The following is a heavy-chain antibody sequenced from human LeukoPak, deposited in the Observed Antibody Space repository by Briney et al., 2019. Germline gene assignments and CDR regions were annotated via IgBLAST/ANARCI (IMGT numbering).Heavy chain of an antibody. Sequence: PSETLSLTCTVSGGSISSYYWSWLRQPPGKGLEWIGYIYYSGSTNYNPSLKSRVTISVDTSKDQFSLKLSSVTAADTAVYYCARHDYRGAAFDIWGQGTMVTVSS. J-gene: IGHJ3*02. D-gene: IGHD4/OR15-4a*01. CDR1: GGSISSYY. CDR2: IYYSGST. V-gene: IGHV4-59*08. CDR3: ARHDYRGAAFDI.